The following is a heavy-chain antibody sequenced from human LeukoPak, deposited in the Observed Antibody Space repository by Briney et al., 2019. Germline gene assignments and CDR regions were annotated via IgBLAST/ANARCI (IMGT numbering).Heavy chain of an antibody. CDR3: VRGNDYGGPHY. J-gene: IGHJ4*02. Sequence: GGPLRLSCAVSGFTFSSYWMHWVRQAPGKGLVWVSRIDRDGSRINYADSVKGRFTISRDNGKNTLFLQMNSLRAEDAAVYYCVRGNDYGGPHYWGQGTLVTVSS. D-gene: IGHD4-23*01. CDR2: IDRDGSRI. CDR1: GFTFSSYW. V-gene: IGHV3-74*01.